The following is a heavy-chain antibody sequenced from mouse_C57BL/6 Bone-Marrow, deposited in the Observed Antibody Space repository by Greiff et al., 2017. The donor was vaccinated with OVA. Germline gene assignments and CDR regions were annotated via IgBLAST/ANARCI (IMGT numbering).Heavy chain of an antibody. CDR1: GYTFTSYW. D-gene: IGHD4-1*01. CDR2: IYPGSGST. J-gene: IGHJ2*01. Sequence: VQLQQPGAELVKPGASVKMSCKASGYTFTSYWITWVKQRPGQGLEWIGDIYPGSGSTNYNEKFKSKATLTVDTSSSTAYMQLSSLTSEDSAVYYGARYPANWYYFDYWGQGTTLTVSS. CDR3: ARYPANWYYFDY. V-gene: IGHV1-55*01.